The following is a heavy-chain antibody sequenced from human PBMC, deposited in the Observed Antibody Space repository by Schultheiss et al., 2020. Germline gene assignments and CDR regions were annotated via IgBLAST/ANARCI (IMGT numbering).Heavy chain of an antibody. CDR1: GFTFSSYS. J-gene: IGHJ4*02. CDR3: TTVLLWFGELLYFDY. Sequence: GGSLRLSCAASGFTFSSYSMNWVRQAPGKGLEWVSSISSSISYIYYADSVKGRFTISRDNAKNSLYLQMNSLKTEDTAVYYCTTVLLWFGELLYFDYWGQGTLVTVSS. D-gene: IGHD3-10*01. CDR2: ISSSISYI. V-gene: IGHV3-21*03.